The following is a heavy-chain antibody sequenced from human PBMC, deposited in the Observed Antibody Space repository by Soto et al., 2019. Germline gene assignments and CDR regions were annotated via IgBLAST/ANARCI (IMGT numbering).Heavy chain of an antibody. CDR3: ARDRDSSSPYYYYGMDV. D-gene: IGHD6-6*01. J-gene: IGHJ6*02. V-gene: IGHV3-48*02. CDR2: ISSSSSTI. CDR1: GFTFSSYS. Sequence: GGSLRLSCAASGFTFSSYSMNWVRQAPGKGLEWVSYISSSSSTIYYADSVKGRFTISRDNAKNSLYLQMNSLRDEDTAVYYCARDRDSSSPYYYYGMDVWGQGTTVTV.